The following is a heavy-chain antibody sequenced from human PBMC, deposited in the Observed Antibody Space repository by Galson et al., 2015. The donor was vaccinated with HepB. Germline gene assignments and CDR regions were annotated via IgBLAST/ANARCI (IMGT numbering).Heavy chain of an antibody. Sequence: SVKVSCKASGYTFTSYDINWVRQATGQGLEWMGWMNPNSGNTGYAQKFQGRVTMTRNTSISTAYMELSSLRSEDTAVYYCARGFGDDILTGYRKGYWFDPWGQGTLVTVSS. J-gene: IGHJ5*02. V-gene: IGHV1-8*01. D-gene: IGHD3-9*01. CDR1: GYTFTSYD. CDR3: ARGFGDDILTGYRKGYWFDP. CDR2: MNPNSGNT.